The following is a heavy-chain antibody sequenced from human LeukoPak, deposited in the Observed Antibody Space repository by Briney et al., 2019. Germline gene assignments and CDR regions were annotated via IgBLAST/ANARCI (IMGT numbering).Heavy chain of an antibody. V-gene: IGHV3-23*01. CDR3: ARDTYYYDSSGYYYDY. CDR1: GGSISSYY. D-gene: IGHD3-22*01. J-gene: IGHJ4*02. Sequence: ASETLSLTCTVSGGSISSYYWSWVRQAPGKGLEWVSAISGSGGSTYYADSVKGRFTISRDNSKNTLYLQMNGLRAEDTAVYYCARDTYYYDSSGYYYDYWGQGTLVTVSS. CDR2: ISGSGGST.